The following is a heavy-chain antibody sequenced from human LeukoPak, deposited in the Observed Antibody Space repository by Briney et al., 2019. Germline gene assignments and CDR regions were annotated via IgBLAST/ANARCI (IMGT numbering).Heavy chain of an antibody. Sequence: GGSLRLSCASSGFTFSRHGMHWVRQAPGKGLEWVAVIGDTGRARYYADSVTGRLTTSRDNSQNTLYLEMNSLRYEDTALYYCAREAAWGNWYFDLWGRGTLVTVSS. J-gene: IGHJ2*01. CDR3: AREAAWGNWYFDL. D-gene: IGHD3-16*01. CDR1: GFTFSRHG. CDR2: IGDTGRAR. V-gene: IGHV3-30*03.